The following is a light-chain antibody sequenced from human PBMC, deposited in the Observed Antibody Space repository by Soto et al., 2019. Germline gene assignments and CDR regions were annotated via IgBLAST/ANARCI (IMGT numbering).Light chain of an antibody. J-gene: IGKJ2*01. CDR3: QQRSNWPPYT. CDR2: DAS. CDR1: QRGSSY. Sequence: EIVLTQSPATLALSPGERATPPFQARQRGSSYLAWYQQKPGQAPRLLIYDASNRATGIPARFSGSGSGTDFTLTISSLEPEDFAVYYCQQRSNWPPYTFGQGTKLEIK. V-gene: IGKV3-11*01.